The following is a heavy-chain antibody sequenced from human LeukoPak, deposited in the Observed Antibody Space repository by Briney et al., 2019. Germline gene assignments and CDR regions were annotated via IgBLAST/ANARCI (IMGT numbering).Heavy chain of an antibody. Sequence: SVKVSCKASGDTFSSYALSWVRQAPGQGLEWMGRIIPILGIVNYAQKFQGRVTITADKSTSTAYMELSSLRSEDTAVYYCARDGKVEMATMWWEYWGQGTLVTVSS. J-gene: IGHJ4*02. CDR1: GDTFSSYA. V-gene: IGHV1-69*04. D-gene: IGHD5-24*01. CDR2: IIPILGIV. CDR3: ARDGKVEMATMWWEY.